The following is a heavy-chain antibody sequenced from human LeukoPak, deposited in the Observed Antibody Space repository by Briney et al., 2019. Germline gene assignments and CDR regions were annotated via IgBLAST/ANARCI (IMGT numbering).Heavy chain of an antibody. CDR3: AKDHQYYGSGSYGIDY. D-gene: IGHD3-10*01. CDR1: GFTFSSYG. CDR2: IRYDGSNK. V-gene: IGHV3-30*02. Sequence: GGSLRLSCAASGFTFSSYGMHRVRQAPGKGLEWVPFIRYDGSNKYYADSVKGRFTISRDNSKNTLYLQMNSLRAEDTAVYYCAKDHQYYGSGSYGIDYWGQGTLVTVSS. J-gene: IGHJ4*02.